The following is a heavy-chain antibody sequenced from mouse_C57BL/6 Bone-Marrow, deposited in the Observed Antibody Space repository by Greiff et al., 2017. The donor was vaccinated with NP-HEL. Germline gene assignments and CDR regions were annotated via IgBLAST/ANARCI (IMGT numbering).Heavy chain of an antibody. V-gene: IGHV5-12*01. CDR3: ARQDSSYTFAY. J-gene: IGHJ3*01. CDR2: ISNGGGST. Sequence: EVKLVESGGGLVQPGGSLKLSCAASGFTFSDYYMYWVRQTPEKRLEWVAYISNGGGSTYYPDTVKGRFTISRDNAKNTLYLQMSRLKSEDTAMYYCARQDSSYTFAYWGQGTLVTVSA. D-gene: IGHD1-1*01. CDR1: GFTFSDYY.